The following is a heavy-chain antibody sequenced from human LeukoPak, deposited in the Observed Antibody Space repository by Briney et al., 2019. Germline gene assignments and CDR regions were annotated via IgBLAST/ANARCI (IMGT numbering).Heavy chain of an antibody. Sequence: ASVKASCKVSGYTLTELSMHWVRQAPGKGLEWVGGFDPEDGETIYAQKFQGRITMTEDTSTDTAYIELSSLRSEDTAVYYCARETVRESLNDDAFDIWGQGTMVTVSS. J-gene: IGHJ3*02. V-gene: IGHV1-24*01. CDR1: GYTLTELS. CDR3: ARETVRESLNDDAFDI. D-gene: IGHD3-10*01. CDR2: FDPEDGET.